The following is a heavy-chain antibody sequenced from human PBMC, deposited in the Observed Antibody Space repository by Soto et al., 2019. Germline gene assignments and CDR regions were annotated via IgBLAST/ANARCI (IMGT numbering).Heavy chain of an antibody. CDR1: GFTFSNYG. J-gene: IGHJ6*02. CDR2: IWNDGSNE. Sequence: QVQLVESGGGVVQPGRSLRLSCAASGFTFSNYGMHWVRQAPGKGLEWVAVIWNDGSNEYYADSVKGRFTISRDNSKNTLYLQMNSLRSEDTAVYYCARDKRGIAAAEEDYYYCMDVWGQRTTVTVSS. V-gene: IGHV3-33*01. D-gene: IGHD6-13*01. CDR3: ARDKRGIAAAEEDYYYCMDV.